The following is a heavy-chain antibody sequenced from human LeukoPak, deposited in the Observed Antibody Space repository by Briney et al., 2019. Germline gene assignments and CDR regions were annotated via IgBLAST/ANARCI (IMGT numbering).Heavy chain of an antibody. Sequence: ASVKVSCTASGYTFGTHWMHWVRQAPGQGLEWMWVINPSGDFRSYAQKVQGRIIVTRDMSTRTLYMELSDLRTDDTAVYYCARPRYTNSQDAFDIWGQGKMLTVSS. CDR3: ARPRYTNSQDAFDI. CDR2: INPSGDFR. J-gene: IGHJ3*02. V-gene: IGHV1-46*01. D-gene: IGHD3-9*01. CDR1: GYTFGTHW.